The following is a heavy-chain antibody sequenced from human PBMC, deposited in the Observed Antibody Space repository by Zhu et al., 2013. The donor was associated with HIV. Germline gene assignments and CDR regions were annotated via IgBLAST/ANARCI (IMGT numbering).Heavy chain of an antibody. Sequence: QVQLVQSGAEVKKPGSSVKVSCKASGGTFSSYAISWVRQAPGQGLEWMGGIIPIFGTANYAQKFQGRVTITADESTSTAYMELSSLRSEDTAVYYCARYVAYGRYLGTTFVRYVRSDGTGTGVPPFLLRRVVDS. CDR3: ARYVAYGRYLGTTFVRYVRSDGTGTGVPPFLLRRVVDS. V-gene: IGHV1-69*01. CDR1: GGTFSSYA. CDR2: IIPIFGTA. J-gene: IGHJ5*01. D-gene: IGHD3-10*02.